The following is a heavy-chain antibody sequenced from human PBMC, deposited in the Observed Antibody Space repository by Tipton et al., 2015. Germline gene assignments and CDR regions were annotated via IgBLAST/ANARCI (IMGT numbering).Heavy chain of an antibody. D-gene: IGHD4/OR15-4a*01. CDR2: IYYSGIS. CDR3: AGDLYNTDYHPTAAFVP. CDR1: GGSISRYY. Sequence: TLSLTCTVSGGSISRYYWSWIRQPPGKGLEWIGYIYYSGISNYNPSLKSRVTISLDTSKNHFSLRLSSVTAADTAVYYCAGDLYNTDYHPTAAFVPWGQGTLVTVSS. V-gene: IGHV4-59*01. J-gene: IGHJ5*02.